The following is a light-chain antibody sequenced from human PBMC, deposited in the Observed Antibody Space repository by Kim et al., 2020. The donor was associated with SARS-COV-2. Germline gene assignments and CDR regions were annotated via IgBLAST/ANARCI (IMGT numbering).Light chain of an antibody. Sequence: PCTGPGSDVGGYHSVSWYQHNPGKAPKLMIFGVSKRPSGVSNRFSGSKSGNTASLTISGLQAEDEADYYCTSYTSSSTLVFGGGTQLTVL. V-gene: IGLV2-14*03. CDR2: GVS. J-gene: IGLJ2*01. CDR1: GSDVGGYHS. CDR3: TSYTSSSTLV.